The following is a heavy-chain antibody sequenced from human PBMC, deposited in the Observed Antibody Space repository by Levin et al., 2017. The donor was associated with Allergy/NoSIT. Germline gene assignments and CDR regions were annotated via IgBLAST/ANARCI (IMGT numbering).Heavy chain of an antibody. D-gene: IGHD3-10*01. CDR3: AKSFTYVSGSHYAGGFFVF. J-gene: IGHJ4*02. CDR2: SRNEANSYTT. V-gene: IGHV3-72*01. CDR1: GFVLSDHY. Sequence: GGSLRLSCRTSGFVLSDHYMDWVRQAPGKGLEWVGRSRNEANSYTTEYAPSVQGRFTISRDDSANSLYLHMSSLKTEDTAAYYCAKSFTYVSGSHYAGGFFVFWGQGALVTVSS.